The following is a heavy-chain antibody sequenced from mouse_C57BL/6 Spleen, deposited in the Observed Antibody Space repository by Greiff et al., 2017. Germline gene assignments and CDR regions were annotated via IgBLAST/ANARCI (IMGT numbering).Heavy chain of an antibody. D-gene: IGHD1-1*01. V-gene: IGHV1-81*01. CDR1: GYTFTSYG. CDR3: ARYDYYGSLWYFDV. CDR2: IYPRSGNT. Sequence: QVQLQQSGAELARPGASVKLSCKASGYTFTSYGISWVKQRTGQGLEWIGEIYPRSGNTYYNEKFKGKATLTADKSSSTAYMELRSLTSEDSAVYFWARYDYYGSLWYFDVWGTGTTVTVSS. J-gene: IGHJ1*03.